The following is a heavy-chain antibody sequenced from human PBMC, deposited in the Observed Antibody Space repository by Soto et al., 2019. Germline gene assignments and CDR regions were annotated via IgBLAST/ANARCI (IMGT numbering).Heavy chain of an antibody. V-gene: IGHV3-23*01. CDR3: AKKVNSGSGSQYFDY. D-gene: IGHD3-10*01. Sequence: EVHLLESGGGLVQPGGSLRLSCVASGFTFRTYSMSWVRQAPGKGLEWVSGFRAGGDDGTTYYADSVKGRFTISRDNSKNTLFLQMNSLRDEDTAIYYCAKKVNSGSGSQYFDYFGQGTLVTVSS. J-gene: IGHJ4*02. CDR1: GFTFRTYS. CDR2: FRAGGDDGTT.